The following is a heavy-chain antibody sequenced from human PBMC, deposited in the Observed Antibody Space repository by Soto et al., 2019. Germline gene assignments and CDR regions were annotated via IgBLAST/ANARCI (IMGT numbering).Heavy chain of an antibody. CDR2: INHSGST. J-gene: IGHJ6*02. D-gene: IGHD2-8*01. CDR3: ARSTPYCTNGVCYMGSYYYYGMDV. CDR1: GGSFSGYY. V-gene: IGHV4-34*01. Sequence: SETLSLTCAVYGGSFSGYYWSWIRQPPGKGLEWIGEINHSGSTNYNPSLKSRVTISVDTSKNQFSLKLSSVTAADTAVYYCARSTPYCTNGVCYMGSYYYYGMDVWGQGTTVTVSS.